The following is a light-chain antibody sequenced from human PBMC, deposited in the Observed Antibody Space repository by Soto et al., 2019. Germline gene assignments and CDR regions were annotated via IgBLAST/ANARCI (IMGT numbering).Light chain of an antibody. V-gene: IGKV3-20*01. Sequence: EIVLTQSPGALSLSPGERATLSCRASQSVGSSYLAWYQQKPGQAPRLLIYGVSSRATGVPVSFSGSGSGTDFTLTISRLEPEDFAVYYCQQYVSAPITFGQGTRLEIK. CDR2: GVS. CDR1: QSVGSSY. J-gene: IGKJ5*01. CDR3: QQYVSAPIT.